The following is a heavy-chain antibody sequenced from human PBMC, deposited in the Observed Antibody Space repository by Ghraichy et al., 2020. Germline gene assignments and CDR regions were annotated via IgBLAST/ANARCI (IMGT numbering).Heavy chain of an antibody. Sequence: SETLSLTCTVSGGSVSSGSYYWSWIRQPPGKGLEWIGYIYYSGSTNYNPSLKSRVTISVDTSKNQFSLKLSSVTAADTAVYYCARDDYDILTGPHGAFDIWGQGTMVTVS. D-gene: IGHD3-9*01. V-gene: IGHV4-61*01. CDR2: IYYSGST. J-gene: IGHJ3*02. CDR3: ARDDYDILTGPHGAFDI. CDR1: GGSVSSGSYY.